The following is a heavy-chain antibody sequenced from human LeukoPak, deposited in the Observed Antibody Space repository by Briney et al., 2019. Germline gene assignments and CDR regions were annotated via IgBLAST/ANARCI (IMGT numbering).Heavy chain of an antibody. CDR2: INPNSGGT. CDR1: GYTFTGYY. Sequence: ASVKVSCKASGYTFTGYYMHWVRQAPGQGLEWMGWINPNSGGTNYAQKFQGRVTMTRDTSISTAYMELSRLRSDDTAVYYCARDRGWGTVTYFDYWGQGTLVTVFS. V-gene: IGHV1-2*02. D-gene: IGHD4-17*01. J-gene: IGHJ4*02. CDR3: ARDRGWGTVTYFDY.